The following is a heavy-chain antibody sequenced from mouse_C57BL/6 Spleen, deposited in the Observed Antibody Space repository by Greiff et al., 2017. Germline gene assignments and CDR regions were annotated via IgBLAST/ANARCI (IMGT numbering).Heavy chain of an antibody. Sequence: EVQLQQSGPELVKPGASVKISCKASGYTFTDYYMNWVKQSHGKSLEWIGDINPNNGGTSYNQKFKGKATLTVDKSSSTAYMELRSLTSEDSAVYYCARYRHDSWFAYWGQGTLVTVSA. D-gene: IGHD2-12*01. J-gene: IGHJ3*01. CDR3: ARYRHDSWFAY. CDR1: GYTFTDYY. V-gene: IGHV1-26*01. CDR2: INPNNGGT.